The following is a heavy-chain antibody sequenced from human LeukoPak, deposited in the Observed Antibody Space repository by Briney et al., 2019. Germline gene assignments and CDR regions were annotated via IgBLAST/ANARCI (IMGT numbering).Heavy chain of an antibody. D-gene: IGHD5-24*01. V-gene: IGHV3-7*04. CDR2: IKQDGSKK. J-gene: IGHJ4*02. CDR1: GFPFSSYW. CDR3: TRVGYIDEGIDY. Sequence: GGSLRLSCVASGFPFSSYWMTWVRQAPGKGLEWVANIKQDGSKKSYVDSVKGRFTISRDNAKNSLYLQMNSLRAEDTAVYYCTRVGYIDEGIDYWGQGTLVTVSS.